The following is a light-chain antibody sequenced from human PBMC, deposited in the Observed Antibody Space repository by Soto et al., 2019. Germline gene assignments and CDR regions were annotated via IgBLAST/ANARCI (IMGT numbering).Light chain of an antibody. CDR3: QSYDSSLKNSV. CDR2: ANT. CDR1: SSNIGAGYD. V-gene: IGLV1-40*01. J-gene: IGLJ3*02. Sequence: QSVLTQSPPVSGAPGQRVTISCTGSSSNIGAGYDVHWYQQFPGTAPKLLIYANTNRPSGVPDRFSGSKSGTSASLAITGLQHEDEADYYCQSYDSSLKNSVFGGGTKVTVL.